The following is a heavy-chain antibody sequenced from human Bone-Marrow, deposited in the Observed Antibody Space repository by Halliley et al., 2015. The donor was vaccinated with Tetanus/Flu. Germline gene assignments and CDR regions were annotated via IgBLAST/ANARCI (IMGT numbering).Heavy chain of an antibody. V-gene: IGHV4-31*03. CDR2: IYQSGNT. CDR1: GGSISSGGHY. CDR3: ARSGTRTSFYTCPQWFDP. Sequence: TLSLTCTVSGGSISSGGHYWSWLRQHPGKGLEWIGDIYQSGNTDFNPSVRSRVSASLDTSKNQVLMKLTSVTAADTAVYYCARSGTRTSFYTCPQWFDPWGQGILVPVSS. J-gene: IGHJ5*02. D-gene: IGHD3-10*01.